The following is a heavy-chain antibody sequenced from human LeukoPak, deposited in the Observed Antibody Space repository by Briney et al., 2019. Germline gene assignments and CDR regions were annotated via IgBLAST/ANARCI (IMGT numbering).Heavy chain of an antibody. Sequence: TTSETLSLTCTVSTYSISSGYYWGWIRQPPGKGLEWIGNIYHNGNTYYNPSLKSRVTISVDTSKKQFSLKLRTATAADTAVYYCARGTRITMVRGNSYFDYWGQGTLVTVSS. V-gene: IGHV4-38-2*02. CDR1: TYSISSGYY. CDR3: ARGTRITMVRGNSYFDY. J-gene: IGHJ4*02. CDR2: IYHNGNT. D-gene: IGHD3-10*01.